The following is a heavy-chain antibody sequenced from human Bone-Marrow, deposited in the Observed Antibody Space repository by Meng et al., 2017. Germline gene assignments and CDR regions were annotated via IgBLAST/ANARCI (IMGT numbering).Heavy chain of an antibody. V-gene: IGHV4-39*07. CDR3: AKVHIPLYYYDSSGYCLDY. Sequence: SETLSLTCTVSSGSISTRTYYWGWIRQPPGKGLEYIGSIYYRGSTDYNPSLKSRVTMSMDTSRNQFSLKLRSVTAADTAVYYCAKVHIPLYYYDSSGYCLDYWGQGTLVTVSS. CDR1: SGSISTRTYY. J-gene: IGHJ4*02. D-gene: IGHD3-22*01. CDR2: IYYRGST.